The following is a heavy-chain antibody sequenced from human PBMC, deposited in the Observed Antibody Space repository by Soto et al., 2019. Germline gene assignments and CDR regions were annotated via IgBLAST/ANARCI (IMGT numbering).Heavy chain of an antibody. CDR1: GFTFSSYA. D-gene: IGHD3-22*01. Sequence: EVQLLESGGGLVQPGGSLRLSCAASGFTFSSYAMSWVRQAPGKGLERVSAISGSGGSPYYADSVKGRFTISRDNSKNTRYLQMTSLRAEDTAVYYCAKRAMIVVEYFQHWGQGTLVTVSS. J-gene: IGHJ1*01. V-gene: IGHV3-23*01. CDR2: ISGSGGSP. CDR3: AKRAMIVVEYFQH.